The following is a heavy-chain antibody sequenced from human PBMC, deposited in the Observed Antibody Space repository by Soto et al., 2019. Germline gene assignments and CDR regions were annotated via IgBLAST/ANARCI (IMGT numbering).Heavy chain of an antibody. CDR3: ATGDFDMDP. Sequence: PGGSLRLSCAASGFPLTTYWMHWVRQAPGKGLVWVSRINSDGSTTGYADSVKGRFTISRDNAKNTLYLQMNSLRVEDTAVYFCATGDFDMDPLAPGNLLTISS. V-gene: IGHV3-74*01. J-gene: IGHJ5*01. CDR2: INSDGSTT. CDR1: GFPLTTYW. D-gene: IGHD2-21*02.